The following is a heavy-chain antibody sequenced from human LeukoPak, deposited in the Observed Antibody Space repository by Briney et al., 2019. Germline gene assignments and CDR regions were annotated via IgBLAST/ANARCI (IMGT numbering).Heavy chain of an antibody. Sequence: SETLSLTCAVYGGSFSGYYWSWIRQPPGKGLEWIGEINHSGSTNYNPSLKSRVTISVDTSKNQFSLKLSTVTAADTAVYYCARAEVAFDIWGQGTIVTVSS. CDR3: ARAEVAFDI. J-gene: IGHJ3*02. CDR2: INHSGST. CDR1: GGSFSGYY. V-gene: IGHV4-34*01.